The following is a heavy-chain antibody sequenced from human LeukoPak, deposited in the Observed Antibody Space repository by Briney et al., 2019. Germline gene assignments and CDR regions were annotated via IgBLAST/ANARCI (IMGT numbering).Heavy chain of an antibody. CDR3: ARVVKDYVWGSYVMDAFDI. CDR1: GFTVSSNY. D-gene: IGHD3-16*01. CDR2: IYSGGST. Sequence: GGSLRLSCAASGFTVSSNYMSWVRQAPGKGLERVSVIYSGGSTYYADSVKGRFTISRDNSKNTLYLQMNSLRAEDTAVYYCARVVKDYVWGSYVMDAFDIWGQGTTVTVSS. J-gene: IGHJ3*02. V-gene: IGHV3-66*01.